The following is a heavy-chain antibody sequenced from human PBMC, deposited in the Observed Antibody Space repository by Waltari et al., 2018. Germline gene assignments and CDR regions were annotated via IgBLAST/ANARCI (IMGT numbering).Heavy chain of an antibody. J-gene: IGHJ4*02. CDR2: ISWKSCST. Sequence: EVQLVESGGGLVQPGRSLRLSCAASGFSFDDYAMHWVRQAPGKGLEWVSGISWKSCSTGYADSVEGRFTISRDNAKNSLYLQMHSLRPEDTALYYCVKDRGLYSSSSGLDYWGQGTLVTVSS. CDR3: VKDRGLYSSSSGLDY. D-gene: IGHD6-6*01. V-gene: IGHV3-9*01. CDR1: GFSFDDYA.